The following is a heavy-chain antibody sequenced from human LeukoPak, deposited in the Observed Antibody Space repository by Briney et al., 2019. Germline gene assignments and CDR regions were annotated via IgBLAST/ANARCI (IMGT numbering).Heavy chain of an antibody. CDR1: GFTFDDYA. J-gene: IGHJ4*02. CDR3: AKDGGYSGYDSPQFDY. Sequence: PGGSLRLSCAASGFTFDDYAMHWVRQAPGKGLEWVSLISWDGGSTYYADSVKGRFTISRDNSKNSLYLQMNSLRAEDTALYYCAKDGGYSGYDSPQFDYWGQGTLVTVSS. D-gene: IGHD5-12*01. CDR2: ISWDGGST. V-gene: IGHV3-43D*03.